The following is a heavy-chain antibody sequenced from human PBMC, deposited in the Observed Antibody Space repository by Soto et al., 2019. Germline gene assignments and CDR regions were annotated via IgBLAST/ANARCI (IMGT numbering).Heavy chain of an antibody. V-gene: IGHV3-49*04. D-gene: IGHD3-3*01. CDR2: IRSKAYGGTT. CDR3: TRDHFGVYYYYGMDV. CDR1: GFTFGYYA. Sequence: GGSLMLSCTSSGFTFGYYAMSWVRLAPGKGLEWVGFIRSKAYGGTTEYAASLKGRFTISRDHSKSIAYLQMNSLKTEDTAVYYCTRDHFGVYYYYGMDVWGQGTMVSVSS. J-gene: IGHJ6*02.